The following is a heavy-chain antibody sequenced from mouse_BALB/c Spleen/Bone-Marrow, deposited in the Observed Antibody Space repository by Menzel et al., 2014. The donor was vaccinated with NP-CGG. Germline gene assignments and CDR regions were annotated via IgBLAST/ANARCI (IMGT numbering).Heavy chain of an antibody. CDR3: ARDNYGSRFDY. CDR2: INNNDGNT. J-gene: IGHJ2*01. Sequence: EVNVVESGGGLVQPGGSLKLSCAASGFTFSSYGMSWVRQTPDKRLELVATINNNDGNTYYPDSVKGRFTISGDNAKNTLYLQMSSLKSEDTAMYYCARDNYGSRFDYWGQGTTLSVSS. V-gene: IGHV5-6-3*01. CDR1: GFTFSSYG. D-gene: IGHD1-1*01.